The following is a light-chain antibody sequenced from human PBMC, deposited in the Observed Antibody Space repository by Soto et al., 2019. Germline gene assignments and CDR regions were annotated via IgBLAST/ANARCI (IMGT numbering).Light chain of an antibody. V-gene: IGLV2-8*01. CDR2: DVT. Sequence: QSALTQPPSASGSPGQSVTISCTGASSDVGGYNFVSWYQQHPGKAPKLMIYDVTKRPSGVPDRFSGSKSGNTASLTVSGLQADDAADYYCSSYAGSSVPVAFGGGTKLTVL. CDR1: SSDVGGYNF. CDR3: SSYAGSSVPVA. J-gene: IGLJ2*01.